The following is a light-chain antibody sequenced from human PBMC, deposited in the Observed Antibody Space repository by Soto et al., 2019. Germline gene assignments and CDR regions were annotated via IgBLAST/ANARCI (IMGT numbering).Light chain of an antibody. CDR2: GAS. J-gene: IGKJ1*01. CDR3: QQSATSTWT. CDR1: QGVSSSY. Sequence: EIVLTQAPGTLSLSAGERATLSCRASQGVSSSYLAWYQQKPGQAPRVVIYGASSRATGIPDRFRGSGSGTDFTLTISRLEPEDFAVYYCQQSATSTWTFGQGTKV. V-gene: IGKV3-20*01.